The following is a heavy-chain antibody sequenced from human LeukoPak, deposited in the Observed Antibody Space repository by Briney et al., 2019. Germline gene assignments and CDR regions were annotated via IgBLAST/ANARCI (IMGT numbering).Heavy chain of an antibody. D-gene: IGHD4-17*01. CDR2: IRYDGSNK. V-gene: IGHV3-30*02. CDR1: GFTFSSYG. J-gene: IGHJ4*02. CDR3: TKRTVTTRNYFDY. Sequence: PGGSLRLSCAASGFTFSSYGMHWVRQAPGKGLEWVAFIRYDGSNKYYADSVKGRFTISRDNSKNTLYLQMNSLRAEDTAVYYCTKRTVTTRNYFDYWGQGTLVTVSS.